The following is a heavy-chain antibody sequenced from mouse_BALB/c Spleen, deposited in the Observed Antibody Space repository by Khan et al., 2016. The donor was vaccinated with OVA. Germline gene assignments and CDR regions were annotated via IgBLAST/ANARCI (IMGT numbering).Heavy chain of an antibody. Sequence: QVQLQQSGAELVKPGASVKLSCKASGYTFTSYQMYWVKQRPGQGLEWIGEINPNNGGTNFNEKFKSKATLTVDKSSSTAFMQLSSLTSEDSADYYWIRGGYGGFAYWGQGTLVTVSA. CDR1: GYTFTSYQ. V-gene: IGHV1S81*02. D-gene: IGHD3-1*01. CDR2: INPNNGGT. J-gene: IGHJ3*01. CDR3: IRGGYGGFAY.